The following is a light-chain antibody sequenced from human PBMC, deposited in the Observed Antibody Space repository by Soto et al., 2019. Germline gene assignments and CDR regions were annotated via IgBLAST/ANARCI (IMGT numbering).Light chain of an antibody. Sequence: DIPMTQSPSSLSASVGDRVTITCQASQDISNYLNWYQQKPGKAPKLLIYDASNLETGVPSRFSGSGSGTDFTFTISSLQPEDIATYYCRQYDNLSYTFCQETKLEIK. CDR1: QDISNY. V-gene: IGKV1-33*01. CDR2: DAS. J-gene: IGKJ2*01. CDR3: RQYDNLSYT.